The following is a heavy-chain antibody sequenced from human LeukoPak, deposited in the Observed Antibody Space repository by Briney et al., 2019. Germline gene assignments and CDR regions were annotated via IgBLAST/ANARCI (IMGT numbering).Heavy chain of an antibody. CDR1: GGSISSYY. J-gene: IGHJ5*02. CDR2: IYDSVST. V-gene: IGHV4-59*01. Sequence: PSETLCLTCAVSGGSISSYYWSWIRQPPGKGLEWIGYIYDSVSTIYNTYLKSRVTISVDTSKNQFSLKLSSVTAADTAVYYCARSFGVLRFLEWLFPGWFDPWGQGTLVTVSS. D-gene: IGHD3-3*01. CDR3: ARSFGVLRFLEWLFPGWFDP.